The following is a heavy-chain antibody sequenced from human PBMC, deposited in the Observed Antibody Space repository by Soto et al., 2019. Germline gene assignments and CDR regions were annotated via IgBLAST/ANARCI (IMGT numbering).Heavy chain of an antibody. CDR2: TYYRSKWYN. CDR3: ARARFNAFGI. Sequence: SQTLSLTCAISGDSVSSNSVAWNWIRQSPSRGLEWLGRTYYRSKWYNDYGVTVKGRITINPDTSKNQFSLQLNSVTPEDTAVYYCARARFNAFGIWGQGTMVTVSS. D-gene: IGHD3-3*01. J-gene: IGHJ3*02. V-gene: IGHV6-1*01. CDR1: GDSVSSNSVA.